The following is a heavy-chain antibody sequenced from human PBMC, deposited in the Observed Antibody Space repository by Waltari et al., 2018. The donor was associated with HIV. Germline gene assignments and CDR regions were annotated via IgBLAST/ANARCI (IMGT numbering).Heavy chain of an antibody. CDR2: INSDGNTT. J-gene: IGHJ4*02. CDR1: GFIFSSYW. D-gene: IGHD6-13*01. Sequence: EGLMVESGGGLVQPGGSLRLSCEASGFIFSSYWMPWVSQAPGQGLVWVSRINSDGNTTTYADSVKGRFTISRDNAKNTLFLQMDSLRAEDTAVYFCVREYSSSRFFDYWGQGTLVTVSS. V-gene: IGHV3-74*01. CDR3: VREYSSSRFFDY.